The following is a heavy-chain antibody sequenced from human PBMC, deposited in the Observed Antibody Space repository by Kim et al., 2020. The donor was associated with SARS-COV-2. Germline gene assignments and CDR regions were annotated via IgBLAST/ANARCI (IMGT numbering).Heavy chain of an antibody. D-gene: IGHD2-15*01. Sequence: SETLSLTCAVYGGSFSGYYWSWIRQPPGKGLEWIGEINHSGSTNYNPSLKSRVTISVDTSKNQFSLKLSSVTAADTAVYYCARARYCSGGSCYSYQKPQAGYFDYWGQGTLVTVSS. CDR3: ARARYCSGGSCYSYQKPQAGYFDY. J-gene: IGHJ4*02. V-gene: IGHV4-34*01. CDR1: GGSFSGYY. CDR2: INHSGST.